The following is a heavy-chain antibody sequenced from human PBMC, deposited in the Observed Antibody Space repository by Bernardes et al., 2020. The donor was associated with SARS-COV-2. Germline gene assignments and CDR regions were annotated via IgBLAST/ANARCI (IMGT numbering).Heavy chain of an antibody. Sequence: ASVKVSCKASGYTFTGYYMHWVRQAPGQGLEWMGWINPNSGGTNYAQKFQGWVTMTRDTSISTAYMELSRLRSDDTAVYYCARDRIQLWDLGGGYYYYGMDVWGQGTTVTVSS. J-gene: IGHJ6*02. CDR1: GYTFTGYY. D-gene: IGHD5-18*01. V-gene: IGHV1-2*04. CDR3: ARDRIQLWDLGGGYYYYGMDV. CDR2: INPNSGGT.